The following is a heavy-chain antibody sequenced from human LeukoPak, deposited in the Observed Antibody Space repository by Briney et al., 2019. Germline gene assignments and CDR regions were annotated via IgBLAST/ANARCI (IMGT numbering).Heavy chain of an antibody. CDR3: ARNQGHYSGNWYYFDY. CDR2: ISYDGSNK. Sequence: GGFLRLSCAASGFTFSSYAMHWVRQAPGKGLEWVAVISYDGSNKYYADSVKGRFTISRDNSKNTLYLQMNSLRAEDTAVYYCARNQGHYSGNWYYFDYWGQGTLVTVSS. V-gene: IGHV3-30-3*01. J-gene: IGHJ4*02. CDR1: GFTFSSYA. D-gene: IGHD1-26*01.